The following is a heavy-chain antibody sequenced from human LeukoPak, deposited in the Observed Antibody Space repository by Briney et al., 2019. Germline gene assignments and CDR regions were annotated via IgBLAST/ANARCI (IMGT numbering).Heavy chain of an antibody. CDR2: IIPIFGTA. Sequence: ASVKVSCKASGYTFTSYGISWVRQAPGQGLEWMGGIIPIFGTANYAQKFQGRVTITADKSTSTAYMELSSLRSEDTAVYYCARGLTYCSSTSCYTDFDGYYYMDVWGKGTTVTVSS. V-gene: IGHV1-69*06. D-gene: IGHD2-2*01. CDR3: ARGLTYCSSTSCYTDFDGYYYMDV. J-gene: IGHJ6*03. CDR1: GYTFTSYG.